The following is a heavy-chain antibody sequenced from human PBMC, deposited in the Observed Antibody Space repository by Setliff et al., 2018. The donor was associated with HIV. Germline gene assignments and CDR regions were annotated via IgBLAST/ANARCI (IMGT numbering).Heavy chain of an antibody. J-gene: IGHJ6*02. CDR2: IDPSDSYT. V-gene: IGHV5-10-1*01. D-gene: IGHD3-10*01. CDR3: ARFGFGELPYYYGMDV. CDR1: GYSFTSYW. Sequence: GESLKISCKGSGYSFTSYWISWVRQMPGKGLEWMGRIDPSDSYTNYSPSFQGHVTISADKSISTAYLLWSSLKASDTAMYYCARFGFGELPYYYGMDVWGQGTTVTVSS.